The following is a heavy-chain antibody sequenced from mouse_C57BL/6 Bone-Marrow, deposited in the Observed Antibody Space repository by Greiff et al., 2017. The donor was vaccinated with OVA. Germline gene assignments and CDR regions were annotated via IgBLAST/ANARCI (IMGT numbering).Heavy chain of an antibody. CDR1: GYTFTGYW. CDR3: ARGGKTAQVPFAY. V-gene: IGHV1-9*01. Sequence: QVQLQQSGAELMKPGASVKLSCKATGYTFTGYWIEWVKQRPGHGLEWIGEILPGSGSTNYNEKFKGKATFTADTSSNTNYMQLSSLTTEDSAIYYCARGGKTAQVPFAYWGQGTLVTVSA. D-gene: IGHD3-2*02. J-gene: IGHJ3*01. CDR2: ILPGSGST.